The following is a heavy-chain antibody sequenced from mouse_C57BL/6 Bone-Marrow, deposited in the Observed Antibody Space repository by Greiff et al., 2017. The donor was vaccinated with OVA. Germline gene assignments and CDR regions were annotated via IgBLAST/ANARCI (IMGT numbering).Heavy chain of an antibody. J-gene: IGHJ4*01. CDR1: GYTFTSYW. D-gene: IGHD2-3*01. CDR3: ARRWLLLYYYAMDY. CDR2: IHPNSGST. Sequence: VQLVESGAELVKPGASVELSCKASGYTFTSYWMHWVKQRPGQGLEWIGMIHPNSGSTNYNEKFKSKATLTVDKSSSTAYMQLSSLTSEDSAVYYCARRWLLLYYYAMDYWGQGTSVTVSS. V-gene: IGHV1-64*01.